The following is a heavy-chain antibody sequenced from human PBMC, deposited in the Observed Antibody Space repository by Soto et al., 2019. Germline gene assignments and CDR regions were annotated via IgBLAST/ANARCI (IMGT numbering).Heavy chain of an antibody. J-gene: IGHJ6*02. D-gene: IGHD4-17*01. CDR2: ISPIFGST. CDR1: GATFRSYA. CDR3: AGEYGVYKWDGMVV. V-gene: IGHV1-69*01. Sequence: VQLVQSGAEVKKPGSSVKVSCRASGATFRSYAFTWVRQAPGQGLEWMGGISPIFGSTIYARQFQGRITITADESESTDYTELNSLSSEDTAVYYCAGEYGVYKWDGMVVWGQGTTVTVSS.